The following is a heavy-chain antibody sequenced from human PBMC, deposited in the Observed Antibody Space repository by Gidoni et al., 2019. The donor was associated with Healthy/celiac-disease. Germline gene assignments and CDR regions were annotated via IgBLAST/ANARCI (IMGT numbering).Heavy chain of an antibody. CDR1: GGSISSYY. CDR2: IYYSGRT. D-gene: IGHD6-13*01. J-gene: IGHJ2*01. CDR3: ASRGSSSWGWYFDL. V-gene: IGHV4-59*08. Sequence: QVRLQESGPGLVKPSETLSLTCTVSGGSISSYYWSWIRQHPGKGLEWIGYIYYSGRTNDNPSLKSRVTISVDTSKNQFSLKLSSVTAADTAVYYCASRGSSSWGWYFDLWGRGTLVTVS.